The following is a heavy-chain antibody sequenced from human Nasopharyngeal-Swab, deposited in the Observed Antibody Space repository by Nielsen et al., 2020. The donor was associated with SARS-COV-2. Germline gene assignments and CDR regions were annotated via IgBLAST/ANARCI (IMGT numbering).Heavy chain of an antibody. V-gene: IGHV1-3*01. J-gene: IGHJ4*02. CDR3: ATGFLEWLLYRFDY. CDR1: GYAFTSYA. CDR2: INAGNGNT. D-gene: IGHD3-3*01. Sequence: ASAKVSCKASGYAFTSYAMHWVRQAPGQRLEWMGWINAGNGNTKYSQKFQGRVTITRDTSASTAYMELSSLRSEDTAVYYCATGFLEWLLYRFDYWGQGTLVTVSS.